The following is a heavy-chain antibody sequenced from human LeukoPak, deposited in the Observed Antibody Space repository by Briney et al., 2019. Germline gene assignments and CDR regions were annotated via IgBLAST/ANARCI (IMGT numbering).Heavy chain of an antibody. V-gene: IGHV4-59*08. CDR1: GGSINSYY. CDR3: ARAGLNDYGASYYFDY. D-gene: IGHD4-17*01. Sequence: TSETLSLTCSVSGGSINSYYWSWIRQPPGKRLEWIGYIYYTGNTNYNPSLKSRVTISVDTSKNQFSLRLTSLTAADTAVYYCARAGLNDYGASYYFDYWGQGTLVTVSS. J-gene: IGHJ4*02. CDR2: IYYTGNT.